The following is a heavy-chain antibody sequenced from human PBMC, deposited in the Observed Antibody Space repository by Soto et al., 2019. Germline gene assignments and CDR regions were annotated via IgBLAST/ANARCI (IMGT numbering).Heavy chain of an antibody. CDR2: IWYDGSNK. Sequence: PGGSLRLSCAASGCTFSSYVMHWVRQAPGKGLEWVAVIWYDGSNKYYADSVKGRFTISRDNSKNTLYLQMNSLRAEDTAVYYCARDGAYYYGSGSYWHGMDVWGQGTTVTVSS. CDR3: ARDGAYYYGSGSYWHGMDV. CDR1: GCTFSSYV. D-gene: IGHD3-10*01. V-gene: IGHV3-33*01. J-gene: IGHJ6*02.